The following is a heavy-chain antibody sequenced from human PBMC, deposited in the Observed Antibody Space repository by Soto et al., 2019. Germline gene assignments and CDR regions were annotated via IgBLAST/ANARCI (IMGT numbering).Heavy chain of an antibody. D-gene: IGHD6-13*01. CDR2: ISYDGSNK. J-gene: IGHJ6*02. CDR3: AKDFSAAAGTGYYYGMDV. CDR1: GFTFSSYG. Sequence: PGGSLRFSCAASGFTFSSYGMHWVRQAPGKGLEWVAVISYDGSNKYYADSVKGRFTISRDNSKNTLYLQMNSLRAEDTAVYYCAKDFSAAAGTGYYYGMDVWGQGTTVTVSS. V-gene: IGHV3-30*18.